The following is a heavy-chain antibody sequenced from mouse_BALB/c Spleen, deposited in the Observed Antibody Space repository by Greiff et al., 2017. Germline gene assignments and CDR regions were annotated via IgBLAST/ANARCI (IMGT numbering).Heavy chain of an antibody. CDR3: ARDYYGPFAY. CDR1: GFTFSSFG. V-gene: IGHV5-17*02. J-gene: IGHJ3*01. CDR2: ISSGSSTI. D-gene: IGHD1-1*01. Sequence: VQLKESGGGLVQPGGSRKLSCAASGFTFSSFGMHWVRQAPEKGLEWVAYISSGSSTIYYADTVKGRFTISRDNPKNTLFLQMTSLRSEDTAMYYCARDYYGPFAYWGQGTLVTVSA.